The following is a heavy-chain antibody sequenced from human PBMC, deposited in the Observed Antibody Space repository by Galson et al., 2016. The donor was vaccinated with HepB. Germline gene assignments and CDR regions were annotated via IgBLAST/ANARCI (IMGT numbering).Heavy chain of an antibody. CDR2: INHSGGT. J-gene: IGHJ6*02. CDR3: ARGGREYSGYDYWDYSMDV. V-gene: IGHV4-34*01. Sequence: SETLSLTCAVSGGSFSGYYWSWIRQAPGKGLEWIGEINHSGGTNSNPSLKSPVTISVDMSKNQFSLKLSPVTAADTAVYYCARGGREYSGYDYWDYSMDVWGQGTTVTVSS. CDR1: GGSFSGYY. D-gene: IGHD5-12*01.